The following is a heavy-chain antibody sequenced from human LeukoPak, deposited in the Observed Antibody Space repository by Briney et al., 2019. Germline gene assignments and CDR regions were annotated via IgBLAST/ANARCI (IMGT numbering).Heavy chain of an antibody. Sequence: SETLSLTCTVSGGSISSSGYYWGWTRQPPWKGLEWIASIYYSGSTYYNPSLKSRVTISVDTSKNQLSLKLSSLTAADTAVYYCARHEYSGSYYGLSWFDPWGQETLVTVSS. D-gene: IGHD1-26*01. V-gene: IGHV4-39*01. J-gene: IGHJ5*02. CDR3: ARHEYSGSYYGLSWFDP. CDR1: GGSISSSGYY. CDR2: IYYSGST.